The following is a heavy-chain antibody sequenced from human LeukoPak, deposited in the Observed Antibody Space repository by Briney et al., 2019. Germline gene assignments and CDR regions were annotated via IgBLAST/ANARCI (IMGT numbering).Heavy chain of an antibody. Sequence: PGGSVRLSCAASGSTFSTYTMYWVRHPPGKRLEWVSIIGNNGGGIHYADSVKGRFTISRDNAKNSLYLQMNSLRAEDTAVYYCARAYSSSFGSNWFDPWGQGTLVTVSS. CDR3: ARAYSSSFGSNWFDP. CDR2: IGNNGGGI. V-gene: IGHV3-48*01. D-gene: IGHD6-13*01. J-gene: IGHJ5*02. CDR1: GSTFSTYT.